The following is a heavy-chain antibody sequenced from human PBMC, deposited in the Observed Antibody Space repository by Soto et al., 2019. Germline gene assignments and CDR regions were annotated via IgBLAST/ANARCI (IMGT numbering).Heavy chain of an antibody. V-gene: IGHV1-18*01. Sequence: QVQLVQSGAEVKTPGASVKVSCRASGYSFRTHGISWVRQAPGQGLEWMGWISTYDDKTNFPQKFQGRITMTTDTYTSTAYMELRRLRSDDTAVYFCARDLGYCNSSGCFRNWFDPWGQGTLVTVSS. CDR1: GYSFRTHG. D-gene: IGHD2-2*01. J-gene: IGHJ5*02. CDR3: ARDLGYCNSSGCFRNWFDP. CDR2: ISTYDDKT.